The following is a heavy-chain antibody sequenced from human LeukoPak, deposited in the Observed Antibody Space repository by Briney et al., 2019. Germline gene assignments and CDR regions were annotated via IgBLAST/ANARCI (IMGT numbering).Heavy chain of an antibody. CDR3: ARDWTDITTMRRGVLYNRFDP. CDR1: GYTFTAYY. CDR2: INSNNGGT. J-gene: IGHJ5*02. V-gene: IGHV1-2*02. Sequence: ASVKVSCKASGYTFTAYYMHWVRQAPGQGLEWMGWINSNNGGTNYAQSFRGRVTMTRDTSISTAYMELSSLRSDDTAVYYCARDWTDITTMRRGVLYNRFDPWGQGNLVTVSS. D-gene: IGHD3-10*01.